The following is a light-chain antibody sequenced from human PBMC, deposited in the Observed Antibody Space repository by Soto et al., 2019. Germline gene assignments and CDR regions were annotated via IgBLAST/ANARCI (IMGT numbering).Light chain of an antibody. CDR1: KLGDKY. CDR3: QAWDSTTVV. CDR2: QDS. V-gene: IGLV3-1*01. Sequence: SYELTHPPSVSVFLGQTASITCSGDKLGDKYACWYQQQPGQSPVLVIYQDSKRPSGMPDRFAGSDSVNTATLTISGTQAMEEADYYCQAWDSTTVVFGGETMLTV. J-gene: IGLJ2*01.